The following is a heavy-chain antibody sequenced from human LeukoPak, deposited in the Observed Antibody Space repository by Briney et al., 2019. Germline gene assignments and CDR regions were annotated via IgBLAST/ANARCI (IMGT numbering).Heavy chain of an antibody. D-gene: IGHD2-2*01. J-gene: IGHJ4*02. CDR3: ARRQGCSSTSGPPDY. CDR2: IYPGDSDT. V-gene: IGHV5-51*01. CDR1: GYSFTSYW. Sequence: GESLKFSFKGSGYSFTSYWIGWVRQMPGKGLEWMGIIYPGDSDTRYTPSFQGQVTLSADKSINTAYLQWSSLKASDTAMYYCARRQGCSSTSGPPDYWGQGNPFTVSP.